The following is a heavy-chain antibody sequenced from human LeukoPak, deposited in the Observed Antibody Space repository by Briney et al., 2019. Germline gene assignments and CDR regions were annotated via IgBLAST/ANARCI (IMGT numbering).Heavy chain of an antibody. CDR1: GGSFSSYY. CDR2: IDQSGNT. CDR3: AREGPNYYDSSGSFDY. D-gene: IGHD3-22*01. J-gene: IGHJ4*02. Sequence: SETLSLTCGIYGGSFSSYYWSWIRQSSGKGLEWIGEIDQSGNTNYSPSLKSRVTMSVDTSMNHFSLKLTSVTAADTAVYYCAREGPNYYDSSGSFDYWGQGILVTVSS. V-gene: IGHV4-34*01.